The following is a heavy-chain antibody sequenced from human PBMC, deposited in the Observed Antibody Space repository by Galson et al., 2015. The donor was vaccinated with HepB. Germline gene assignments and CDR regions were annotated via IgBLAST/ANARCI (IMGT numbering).Heavy chain of an antibody. Sequence: SLRLSCAASGFTFSPYTLHWVRQAPGKGLEWVAVVSDDGSNRFYADSVQGRFTISRGNSKNTLYLQMSRLRAEDTAVYYXXRDQAGLYDNSGSYFDYWGQGTLVTVSS. J-gene: IGHJ4*02. CDR2: VSDDGSNR. D-gene: IGHD3-22*01. V-gene: IGHV3-30-3*01. CDR1: GFTFSPYT. CDR3: XRDQAGLYDNSGSYFDY.